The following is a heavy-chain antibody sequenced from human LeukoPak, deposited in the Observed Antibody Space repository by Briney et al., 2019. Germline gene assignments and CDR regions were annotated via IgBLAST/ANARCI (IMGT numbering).Heavy chain of an antibody. D-gene: IGHD3-16*02. Sequence: GGSLRLSCAASGFTFSSYNMNWVRQAPGKGLESVSPISSSGNYIYYAESLKGRFSTSRDNAKNSLYLQMNSLRADDTAVYFCASAQGGVILPDYFHHWGQGTLVTVSS. V-gene: IGHV3-21*01. CDR2: ISSSGNYI. CDR1: GFTFSSYN. CDR3: ASAQGGVILPDYFHH. J-gene: IGHJ1*01.